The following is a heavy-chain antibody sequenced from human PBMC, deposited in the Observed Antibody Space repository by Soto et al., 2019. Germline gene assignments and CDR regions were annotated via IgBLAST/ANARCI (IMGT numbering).Heavy chain of an antibody. CDR2: ISYDGSNE. CDR3: AKDQGYTYGPSDY. J-gene: IGHJ4*02. Sequence: QVQLVESGGGVVQPGRSLRLSCAASGFTFSSYAMQWVRQAPGKGLEWVAVISYDGSNEYYADSVKGRFTISRDNSKNTLYLQMNSLRAEDTAVYYCAKDQGYTYGPSDYWGQGTLVTVSS. CDR1: GFTFSSYA. D-gene: IGHD5-18*01. V-gene: IGHV3-30*18.